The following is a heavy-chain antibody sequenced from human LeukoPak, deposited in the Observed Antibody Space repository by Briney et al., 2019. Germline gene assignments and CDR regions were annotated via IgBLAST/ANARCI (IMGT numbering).Heavy chain of an antibody. CDR1: GGSISSAKYY. J-gene: IGHJ4*02. CDR3: AWASGWSSFDY. CDR2: ISNSENT. D-gene: IGHD6-19*01. V-gene: IGHV4-39*01. Sequence: TSETLSLTCTVSGGSISSAKYYWGWIRQPPGKGLEWIGSISNSENTYYTPSLKSRVTLSVDTSKKQFSLNLISVTAADTAVYYCAWASGWSSFDYWGQGILVTVSS.